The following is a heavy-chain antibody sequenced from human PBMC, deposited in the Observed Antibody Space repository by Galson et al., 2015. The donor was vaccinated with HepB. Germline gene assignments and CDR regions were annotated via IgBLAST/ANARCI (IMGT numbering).Heavy chain of an antibody. V-gene: IGHV3-23*01. Sequence: SLRLSCAASGFTFSSYTMSWVRQAPGKGLEWVSGISASGASTYYAASVRGRFTISRDNSKNMYLQMNSLRVEDTAVYYCAKGRSTSRQGVDSWGQGTLVTVSS. D-gene: IGHD2-2*01. CDR1: GFTFSSYT. J-gene: IGHJ4*02. CDR3: AKGRSTSRQGVDS. CDR2: ISASGAST.